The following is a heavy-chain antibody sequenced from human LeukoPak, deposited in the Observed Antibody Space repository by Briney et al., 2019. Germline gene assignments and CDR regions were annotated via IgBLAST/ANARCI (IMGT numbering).Heavy chain of an antibody. J-gene: IGHJ6*03. CDR2: INPDSGYT. D-gene: IGHD3-3*01. V-gene: IGHV1-2*02. CDR1: GYTFTDYY. CDR3: ATDPRTTVFGTFRYYYMDV. Sequence: ASVKVSFKTSGYTFTDYYIHWVRQAPGQGREGMGWINPDSGYTNYAQKFQGRVTMTRDTSINTAYMELSRLTSDDTAVYYCATDPRTTVFGTFRYYYMDVWGEGTTVAVSS.